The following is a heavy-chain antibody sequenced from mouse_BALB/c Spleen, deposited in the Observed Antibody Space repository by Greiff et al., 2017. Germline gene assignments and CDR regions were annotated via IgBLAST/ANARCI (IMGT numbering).Heavy chain of an antibody. J-gene: IGHJ1*01. CDR1: GFDFSRYW. V-gene: IGHV4-1*02. D-gene: IGHD2-4*01. Sequence: EVKVEESGGGLVQPGGSLKLSCAASGFDFSRYWMSWVRQAPGKGLEWIGEINPDSSTVNYTPSLEHKFIISRDNAKNTLYLQMNKVRSEDTALYYCARRGYDYTWYFDVWGAGTTVTVSS. CDR2: INPDSSTV. CDR3: ARRGYDYTWYFDV.